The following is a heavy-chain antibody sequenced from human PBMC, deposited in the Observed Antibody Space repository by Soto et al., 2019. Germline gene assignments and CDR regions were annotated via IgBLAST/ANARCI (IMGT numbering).Heavy chain of an antibody. CDR1: GYTFTSNW. Sequence: PGESLKISCKGSGYTFTSNWIGWVRQMPGKGLEWMGIIYPGDSETRYSPSFQGHVTISADKSISTAYLQWSSLKASDTAMYYCARLQAAAGDNDLTFDYWGQGTLVTVSS. D-gene: IGHD6-13*01. J-gene: IGHJ4*02. V-gene: IGHV5-51*01. CDR2: IYPGDSET. CDR3: ARLQAAAGDNDLTFDY.